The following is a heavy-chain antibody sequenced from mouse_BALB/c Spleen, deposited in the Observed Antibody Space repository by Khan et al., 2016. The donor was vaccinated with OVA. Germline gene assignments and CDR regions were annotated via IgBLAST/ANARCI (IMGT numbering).Heavy chain of an antibody. CDR2: INPTTGYS. V-gene: IGHV1-7*01. Sequence: VQLQESGAELTKPGASVKMSCKASGYTFTNNWMHWLKQRPGQGLEWIGYINPTTGYSDYNQKFKDKATLTADKSSSTVYMQLSSLTSEDSAVYYCERFYYALDYWGQGTSVTVSS. CDR1: GYTFTNNW. J-gene: IGHJ4*01. CDR3: ERFYYALDY.